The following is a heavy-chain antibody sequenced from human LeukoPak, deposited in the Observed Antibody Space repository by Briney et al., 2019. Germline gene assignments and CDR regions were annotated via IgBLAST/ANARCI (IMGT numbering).Heavy chain of an antibody. V-gene: IGHV3-30*03. CDR1: GFTFSSYG. CDR3: ARVGSSST. J-gene: IGHJ5*02. CDR2: ISYDGSNK. D-gene: IGHD6-6*01. Sequence: GGSLRLSCAASGFTFSSYGMHWVRQAPGKGLEWVAVISYDGSNKYYADSVKGRFTITRDNSKNTLYLQMNSLRAEDTAVYYCARVGSSSTWGQGTLVTVSS.